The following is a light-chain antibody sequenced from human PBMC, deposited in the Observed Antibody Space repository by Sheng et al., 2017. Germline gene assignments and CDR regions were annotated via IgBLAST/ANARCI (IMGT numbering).Light chain of an antibody. CDR2: QDN. Sequence: SYELTQTPHCPCPQDRQPASPALEINWGNKYVFWYQQKPGQSPVLVIFQDNKRPSGIPERFSGSNSGNTATLTISGAQAMDEADFYCQAWDGTTAVFGGGTKLTVL. CDR3: QAWDGTTAV. CDR1: NWGNKY. J-gene: IGLJ2*01. V-gene: IGLV3-1*01.